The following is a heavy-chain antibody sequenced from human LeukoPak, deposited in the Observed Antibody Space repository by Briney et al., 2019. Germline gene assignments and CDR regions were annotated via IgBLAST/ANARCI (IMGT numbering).Heavy chain of an antibody. J-gene: IGHJ4*02. Sequence: ASVKVSCKASGYTFAGFYMHWVRQAPGQGLEWMGWINPNSGGTNYAQKFQGRVTMTRDTSISTAYMELSRLRSDHTAEYYCARGYSGSSPPNWGQGTLVTVSS. V-gene: IGHV1-2*02. CDR2: INPNSGGT. CDR3: ARGYSGSSPPN. D-gene: IGHD1-26*01. CDR1: GYTFAGFY.